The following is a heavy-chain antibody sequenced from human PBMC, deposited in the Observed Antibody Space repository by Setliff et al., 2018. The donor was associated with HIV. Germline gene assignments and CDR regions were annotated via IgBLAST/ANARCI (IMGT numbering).Heavy chain of an antibody. CDR1: GGSISSGSYY. CDR2: INHSGST. J-gene: IGHJ4*02. V-gene: IGHV4-39*07. Sequence: SETLSLTCTVSGGSISSGSYYWSWIRQPPGKGLEWIGEINHSGSTNYNPSLKSRVTISVDTSKNQFSLNLTSVTAADTAVYFCARAPLWFGELAQFDFWGQGMLVTVSS. D-gene: IGHD3-10*01. CDR3: ARAPLWFGELAQFDF.